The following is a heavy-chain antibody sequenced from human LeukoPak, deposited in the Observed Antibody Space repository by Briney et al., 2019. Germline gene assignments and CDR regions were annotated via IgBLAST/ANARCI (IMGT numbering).Heavy chain of an antibody. CDR2: ISISGTTI. V-gene: IGHV3-48*01. D-gene: IGHD4-23*01. CDR3: AKGKGTRWFEAFDI. J-gene: IGHJ3*02. CDR1: GFTVSRHS. Sequence: GGSLRLSCAASGFTVSRHSMNWVRQAPGKGLEWISYISISGTTIYYADSVQGRFTISRDNAKNSVNLQMNSLRAEDTGVYYCAKGKGTRWFEAFDIWGQGTMVTVSS.